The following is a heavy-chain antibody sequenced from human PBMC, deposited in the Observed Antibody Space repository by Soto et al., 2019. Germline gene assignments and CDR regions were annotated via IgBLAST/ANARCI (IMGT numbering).Heavy chain of an antibody. CDR3: ARDRTQVLTGFSTALDV. CDR1: GYTFTGYY. V-gene: IGHV1-2*04. D-gene: IGHD3-9*01. CDR2: INPNSGGT. Sequence: GASVKVSCKASGYTFTGYYMHWVRQAPGQGLEWMGWINPNSGGTNYAQKFQGWVTMTRDTSISTAYMELSRLRSDDTAVYYCARDRTQVLTGFSTALDVWGQGTTVTVSS. J-gene: IGHJ6*02.